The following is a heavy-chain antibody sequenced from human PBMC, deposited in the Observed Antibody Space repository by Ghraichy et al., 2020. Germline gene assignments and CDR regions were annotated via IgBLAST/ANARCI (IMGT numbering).Heavy chain of an antibody. V-gene: IGHV4-61*01. Sequence: SETLSLTCTVSGGSVSSGSYYWSWVRQPPGKGLEWTAFCYYSGSTNYNPSLKSRVTISVATAKNPFTLKLSSVTAADTAVYFCARVGVVLPAATVGYWFDPWGQGTLVTVSS. CDR3: ARVGVVLPAATVGYWFDP. CDR2: CYYSGST. D-gene: IGHD2-2*01. CDR1: GGSVSSGSYY. J-gene: IGHJ5*02.